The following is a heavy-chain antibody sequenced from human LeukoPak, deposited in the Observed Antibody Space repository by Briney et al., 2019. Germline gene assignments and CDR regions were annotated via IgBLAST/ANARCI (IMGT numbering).Heavy chain of an antibody. D-gene: IGHD3-3*01. Sequence: SETLSLTCAVYGGSFSGYYWSWIRQPPGKGLEWIGEINHSGSTNYNPSLKSRVTISVDTSKNQFSLELSSVTAADTAVYYCARPTYPYYDFWSGPGRNNWFDPWGQGTLVTVSS. J-gene: IGHJ5*02. CDR3: ARPTYPYYDFWSGPGRNNWFDP. CDR2: INHSGST. CDR1: GGSFSGYY. V-gene: IGHV4-34*01.